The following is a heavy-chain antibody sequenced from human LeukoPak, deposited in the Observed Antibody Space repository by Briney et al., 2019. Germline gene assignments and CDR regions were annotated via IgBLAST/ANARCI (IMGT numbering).Heavy chain of an antibody. J-gene: IGHJ6*04. D-gene: IGHD3-10*02. CDR2: ISSSGSTI. V-gene: IGHV3-48*04. Sequence: GGSLRLSCAASGFSFSNYSMNWVRQAPGKGLEWVSYISSSGSTIYYADSVKGRFTISRDNAKNSLYLQMNSLRAEDTAVYYCAELGITMIGGVWGKGTTVTISS. CDR3: AELGITMIGGV. CDR1: GFSFSNYS.